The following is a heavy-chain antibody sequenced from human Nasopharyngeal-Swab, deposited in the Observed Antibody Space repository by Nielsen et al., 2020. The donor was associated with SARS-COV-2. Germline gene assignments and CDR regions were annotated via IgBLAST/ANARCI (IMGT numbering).Heavy chain of an antibody. D-gene: IGHD2-15*01. Sequence: VRQAPGKGLEWVAVISYDGSNKNFADSVKGRFTVSRDNSNNTLYLQMNSLRAEGTAVYYCARESSWPKGGFDYWGQGTLVTVSS. CDR3: ARESSWPKGGFDY. CDR2: ISYDGSNK. V-gene: IGHV3-30*03. J-gene: IGHJ4*02.